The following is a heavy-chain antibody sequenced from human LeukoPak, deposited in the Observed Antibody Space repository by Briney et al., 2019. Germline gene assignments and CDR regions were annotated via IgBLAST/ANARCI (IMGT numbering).Heavy chain of an antibody. V-gene: IGHV1-69*13. CDR2: IIPIFGTA. J-gene: IGHJ4*02. CDR3: ARDSSGWYSF. D-gene: IGHD6-19*01. Sequence: SVKVSCKASGGTFISYAISWVRQAPGQGLEWMGGIIPIFGTANYAQKYQGRVTITADESTSTAYMELSSLRSEDTAVYYCARDSSGWYSFWGQGTLVTVSS. CDR1: GGTFISYA.